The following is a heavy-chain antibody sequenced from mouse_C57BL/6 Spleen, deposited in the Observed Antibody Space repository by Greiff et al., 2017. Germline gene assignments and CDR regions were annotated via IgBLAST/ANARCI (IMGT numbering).Heavy chain of an antibody. CDR2: INPGSGGT. Sequence: LVESGAELVRPGTSVKVSCKASGYAFTNYLIEWVKQRPGQGLEWIGVINPGSGGTNYNEKFKGKATLTADKSSSTAYMQLSSLTSEDSAVYFCARSGGLRGYFDYWGQGTTLTVSS. V-gene: IGHV1-54*01. D-gene: IGHD2-4*01. CDR1: GYAFTNYL. CDR3: ARSGGLRGYFDY. J-gene: IGHJ2*01.